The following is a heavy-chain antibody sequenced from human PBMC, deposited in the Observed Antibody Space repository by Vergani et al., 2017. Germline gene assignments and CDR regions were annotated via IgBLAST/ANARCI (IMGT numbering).Heavy chain of an antibody. D-gene: IGHD2-21*02. Sequence: QVQLQESGPGLVKPPGTLSLTCAVSGGSISGTNWWSWVRQSPGKGLEWIGYIYYSGSTNYNPSLKSRVTISVDTSKNQFSLKLSSVTAADTAVYYCARNPYCGGDCYSDAFDIWGQGTMVTVSS. J-gene: IGHJ3*02. CDR2: IYYSGST. V-gene: IGHV4-4*03. CDR3: ARNPYCGGDCYSDAFDI. CDR1: GGSISGTNW.